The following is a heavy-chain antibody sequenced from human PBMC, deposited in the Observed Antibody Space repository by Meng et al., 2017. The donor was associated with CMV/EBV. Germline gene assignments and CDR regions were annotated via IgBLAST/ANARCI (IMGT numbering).Heavy chain of an antibody. CDR2: IHSDGSST. CDR1: GFTFSSYW. J-gene: IGHJ6*02. D-gene: IGHD2-2*02. V-gene: IGHV3-74*01. Sequence: GGSLRLSCAASGFTFSSYWMHWVRQAPGKGLVWVSRIHSDGSSTSYADSVKGRFTISRDNAKNTLYLQMNSLRAEDTAVYYCARDLPYCSSTSCYSTWYYYYGMDVWGQGTTVTVSS. CDR3: ARDLPYCSSTSCYSTWYYYYGMDV.